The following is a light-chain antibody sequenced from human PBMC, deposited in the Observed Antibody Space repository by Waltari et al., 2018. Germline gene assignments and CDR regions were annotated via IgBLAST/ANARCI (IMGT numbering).Light chain of an antibody. V-gene: IGLV2-23*02. CDR1: SSDGGSYNL. CDR2: EVS. J-gene: IGLJ2*01. Sequence: QSALTQPASVSGSPGQSITISCTGTSSDGGSYNLVSWFQQHPGKAPQPCIYEVSKRPSGVSNRFSGSKSGNTASLTISVLQAEDEADYDCCSYAGSSTSHVVFGGGTKLTVL. CDR3: CSYAGSSTSHVV.